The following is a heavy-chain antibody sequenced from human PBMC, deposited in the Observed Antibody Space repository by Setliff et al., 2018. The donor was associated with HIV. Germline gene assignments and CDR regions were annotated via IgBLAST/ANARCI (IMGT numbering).Heavy chain of an antibody. CDR3: AKCSEMLGTPATSSGYYCGWFDP. Sequence: ASVKVSCKASGYTFNNFYLHWVRLAPGQGLEWMGWISAYNGNTLYAQKFQGRVTMTTDTSTNTAYMDLRSLRSDDTAVYYCAKCSEMLGTPATSSGYYCGWFDPWGQGTLVTVSS. J-gene: IGHJ5*02. CDR1: GYTFNNFY. V-gene: IGHV1-18*04. D-gene: IGHD3-22*01. CDR2: ISAYNGNT.